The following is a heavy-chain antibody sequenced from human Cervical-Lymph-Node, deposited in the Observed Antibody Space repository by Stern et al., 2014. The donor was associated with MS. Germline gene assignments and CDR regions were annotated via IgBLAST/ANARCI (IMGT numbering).Heavy chain of an antibody. CDR1: GGSFNGYY. CDR3: ARDRSGGTDSFDI. D-gene: IGHD1-14*01. CDR2: INHSGNA. J-gene: IGHJ3*02. Sequence: QVQLQQWGAGLLKPSETLSLTCAVSGGSFNGYYWSWIRQPPGKGLEWIGEINHSGNAIYNPSLKSRVTISVDTSKNRFSLKLSPVTAADTAVYYCARDRSGGTDSFDIWGQGTTVFVSS. V-gene: IGHV4-34*01.